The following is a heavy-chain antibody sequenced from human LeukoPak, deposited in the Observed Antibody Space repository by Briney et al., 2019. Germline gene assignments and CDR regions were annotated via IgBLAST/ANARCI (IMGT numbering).Heavy chain of an antibody. CDR2: IRSDGNNK. Sequence: GGSLRLSCAASGFTFSSYGMHWVRQAPGKGLEWVAFIRSDGNNKLYADSLKGRFTVSRDNSRNNVYLQMNSLRIEDTAVYYCARDTGDYYDSSGYYYAGWFDPWGQGTLVTVSS. J-gene: IGHJ5*02. V-gene: IGHV3-30*02. CDR3: ARDTGDYYDSSGYYYAGWFDP. CDR1: GFTFSSYG. D-gene: IGHD3-22*01.